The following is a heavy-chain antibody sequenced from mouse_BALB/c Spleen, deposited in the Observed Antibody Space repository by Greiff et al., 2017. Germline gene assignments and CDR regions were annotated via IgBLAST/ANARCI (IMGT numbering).Heavy chain of an antibody. CDR2: IRNKANGYTT. CDR1: GFTFTDYY. CDR3: ARGTGTGWYFDV. Sequence: DVMLVESGGGLVQPGGSLRLSCATSGFTFTDYYMSWVRQPPGKALEWLGFIRNKANGYTTEYSASVKGRFTISRDNSQSILYLQMNTLRAEDSATYYCARGTGTGWYFDVWGAGTTVTVSS. D-gene: IGHD4-1*01. V-gene: IGHV7-3*02. J-gene: IGHJ1*01.